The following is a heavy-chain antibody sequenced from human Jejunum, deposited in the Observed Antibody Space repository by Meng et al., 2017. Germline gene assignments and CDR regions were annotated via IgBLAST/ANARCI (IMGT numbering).Heavy chain of an antibody. D-gene: IGHD6-13*01. CDR2: IYYSGST. Sequence: VQLQESGPGLVRPSETLSLPFTVSGGSVRSGNYYWSWIRQPPGKGLEWIGYIYYSGSTNYNPSLKSRVTISVDTSKNQFSLKLSSVTAADTAVYYCARGGFFEAAAANLIDSWGQGTLVTVSS. J-gene: IGHJ4*02. V-gene: IGHV4-61*01. CDR1: GGSVRSGNYY. CDR3: ARGGFFEAAAANLIDS.